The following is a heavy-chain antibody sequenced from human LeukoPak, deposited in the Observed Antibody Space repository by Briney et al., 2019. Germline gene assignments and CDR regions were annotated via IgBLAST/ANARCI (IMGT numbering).Heavy chain of an antibody. J-gene: IGHJ4*02. D-gene: IGHD1-7*01. CDR1: GFTFSGYG. V-gene: IGHV3-30*03. CDR3: AWGGTKYFDY. Sequence: PGRSLRLSCAASGFTFSGYGMHWVRQAPGKGLEWVAVISYDGSNKYYADSVKGRFTISRDNSKNTLYLQMNSLRAEDTAVYYCAWGGTKYFDYWGQGTLVTVSS. CDR2: ISYDGSNK.